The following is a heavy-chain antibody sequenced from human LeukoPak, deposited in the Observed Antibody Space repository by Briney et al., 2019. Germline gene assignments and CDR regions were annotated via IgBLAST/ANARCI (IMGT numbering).Heavy chain of an antibody. D-gene: IGHD2-15*01. J-gene: IGHJ4*02. Sequence: PGGSLRLSCAASGFTFSSYAMSWVRQAPGKGLEWVSTISGSGGSTFYADSVKGRFTISRDNSKSTLYLQMSSLRAEDTAVYYCAKAPKGVGFCCGGSCYLLDYWGQGSLVTFSS. CDR2: ISGSGGST. V-gene: IGHV3-23*01. CDR3: AKAPKGVGFCCGGSCYLLDY. CDR1: GFTFSSYA.